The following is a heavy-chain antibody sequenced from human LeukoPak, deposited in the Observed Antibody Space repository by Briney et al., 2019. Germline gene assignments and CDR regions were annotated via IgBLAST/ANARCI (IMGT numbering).Heavy chain of an antibody. V-gene: IGHV1-18*01. D-gene: IGHD4-23*01. Sequence: ASVKVSCKASGYTFTRYAFSWVRQAPGQGLEWLGWISAYNRSTIYAQKFQGRVTLTTDTPTSTAHMELGNLGSDDTAVYYCARDRRWDLERGVVYFDYWGQGTLVTVSS. CDR2: ISAYNRST. CDR1: GYTFTRYA. J-gene: IGHJ4*02. CDR3: ARDRRWDLERGVVYFDY.